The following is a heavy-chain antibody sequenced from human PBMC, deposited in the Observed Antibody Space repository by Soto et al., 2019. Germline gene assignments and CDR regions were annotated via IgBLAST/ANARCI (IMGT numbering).Heavy chain of an antibody. V-gene: IGHV3-23*01. J-gene: IGHJ4*02. D-gene: IGHD5-12*01. CDR3: AKERSSGYYFFDS. CDR2: ISGSDGST. Sequence: EVQLLESGGGLVQPGGSLRLSCAASGFTFSNYAMSWVRQAPGEGLEWVSTISGSDGSTYYADSVKGRFTISRDISKNTLYLQMNSLRAEDTAIYYCAKERSSGYYFFDSWGQGTLVTVSS. CDR1: GFTFSNYA.